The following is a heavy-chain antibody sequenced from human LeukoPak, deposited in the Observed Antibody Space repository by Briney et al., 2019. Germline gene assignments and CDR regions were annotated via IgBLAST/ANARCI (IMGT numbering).Heavy chain of an antibody. CDR2: ISAYNGNT. V-gene: IGHV1-18*01. J-gene: IGHJ5*02. D-gene: IGHD6-13*01. Sequence: GASVKVSCKASGYTFTSYGISWVRQAPGQGLEWMGWISAYNGNTNYAQKLQGRVTMTTDTSTSTAYTELRSLRSDDTAVYYCARDPSGQQLIPNWFDPWGQGTLVTVSS. CDR1: GYTFTSYG. CDR3: ARDPSGQQLIPNWFDP.